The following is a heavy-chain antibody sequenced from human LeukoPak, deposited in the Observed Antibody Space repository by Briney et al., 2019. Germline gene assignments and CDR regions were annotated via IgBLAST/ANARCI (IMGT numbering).Heavy chain of an antibody. CDR1: GGSISSYF. CDR2: IYYSGTT. Sequence: NPSETLSLTCTVSGGSISSYFWSWIRQPPGKGLEWIGYIYYSGTTNYNPSLKSRVTISADTSKNQFSLKVSSVTAADTAVYYCARGDDSRFDPWGQGTLVTVSS. V-gene: IGHV4-59*12. D-gene: IGHD3-22*01. J-gene: IGHJ5*02. CDR3: ARGDDSRFDP.